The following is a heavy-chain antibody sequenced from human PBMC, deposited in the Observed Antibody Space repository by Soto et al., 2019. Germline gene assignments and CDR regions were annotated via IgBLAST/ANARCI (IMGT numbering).Heavy chain of an antibody. J-gene: IGHJ4*02. CDR1: GYTFTGYY. CDR2: INPNSGGT. D-gene: IGHD6-6*01. V-gene: IGHV1-2*04. CDR3: ASSSSTYGDLDY. Sequence: ASVKVSCKASGYTFTGYYMHWVGQAPGQGLEWMGWINPNSGGTNYAQKFQGWVTMTRDTSISTAYMELSRLRSDDTAVYYCASSSSTYGDLDYWGQGTLVTVSS.